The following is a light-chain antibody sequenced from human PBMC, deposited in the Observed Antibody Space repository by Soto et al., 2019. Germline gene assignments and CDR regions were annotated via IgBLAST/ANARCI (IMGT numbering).Light chain of an antibody. CDR1: ISNIGSNY. Sequence: QSVVTQPPSASGTPGPRVTISCSGSISNIGSNYVNWYQQLPVTAPKLLIYSNNQRPSGVPDRFSGSKSGTSASLAISGLQSEDEAGYYCAAWDDSLNAFYVFGTGTKVTVL. CDR3: AAWDDSLNAFYV. CDR2: SNN. J-gene: IGLJ1*01. V-gene: IGLV1-44*01.